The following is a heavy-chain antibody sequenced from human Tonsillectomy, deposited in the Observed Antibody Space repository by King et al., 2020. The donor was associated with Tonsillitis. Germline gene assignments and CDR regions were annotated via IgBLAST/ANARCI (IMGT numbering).Heavy chain of an antibody. CDR3: ARQGGYCSGGSCYYYYGMDV. V-gene: IGHV1-2*02. CDR1: GYTFTGYY. Sequence: QLVQSGAEVKKPGASVKVSCKASGYTFTGYYMHWVRQAPGQGLEWMGWINPNSGGTNYAQKFQGRVTMTRDTSISTAYMELSRLRSDDTAVYYCARQGGYCSGGSCYYYYGMDVWGQGTTVTVSS. D-gene: IGHD2-15*01. CDR2: INPNSGGT. J-gene: IGHJ6*02.